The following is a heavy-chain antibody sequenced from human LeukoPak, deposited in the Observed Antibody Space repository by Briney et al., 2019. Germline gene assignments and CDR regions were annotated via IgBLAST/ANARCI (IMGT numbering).Heavy chain of an antibody. CDR1: GFTFSSYG. CDR2: ISYDGSNK. V-gene: IGHV3-30*18. Sequence: GGSLRLSCAASGFTFSSYGMHWVRQAPGKGLEWVAVISYDGSNKYYADSVKGRFTISRDNSKNTLYLQMNSLRAEDTAVYYCAKGQGVLMVYAMGIDYWGQGTLVTVSS. CDR3: AKGQGVLMVYAMGIDY. D-gene: IGHD2-8*01. J-gene: IGHJ4*02.